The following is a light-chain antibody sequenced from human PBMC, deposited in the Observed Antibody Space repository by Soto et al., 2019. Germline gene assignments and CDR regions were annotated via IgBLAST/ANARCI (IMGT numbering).Light chain of an antibody. Sequence: SALTQPASVSESPGQSITISCTGTSSDVGGYDYVSWYQQYPGKAPKLIIYEVTNRPSGVSNRFSGSKSGNTASLTISGLRAEDEADYYCSSFRSSSTLPYVFGTGTKVTVL. J-gene: IGLJ1*01. V-gene: IGLV2-14*01. CDR1: SSDVGGYDY. CDR3: SSFRSSSTLPYV. CDR2: EVT.